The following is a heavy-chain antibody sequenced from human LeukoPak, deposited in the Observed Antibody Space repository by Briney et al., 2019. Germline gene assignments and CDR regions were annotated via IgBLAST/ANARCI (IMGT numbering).Heavy chain of an antibody. CDR1: GGTFSIYA. J-gene: IGHJ4*02. V-gene: IGHV1-69*13. CDR2: IIPIFGTA. CDR3: ARDGNIVANRAPYYFDY. Sequence: SVKVSCKASGGTFSIYAISWVRQAPGQGLEWMGGIIPIFGTANYAQKFQGRVTITADESTSTAYMELSSLRSEDTAVYYCARDGNIVANRAPYYFDYWGQGTLVTVSS. D-gene: IGHD5-12*01.